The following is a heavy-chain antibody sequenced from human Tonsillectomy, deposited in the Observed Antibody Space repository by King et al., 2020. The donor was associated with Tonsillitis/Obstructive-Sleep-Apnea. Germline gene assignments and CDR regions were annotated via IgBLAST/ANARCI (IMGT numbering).Heavy chain of an antibody. Sequence: QLQLQESGPGLVKPSETLSLTCTVSGGSISSSSYYWGWIRQPPGKGLEWIGSIYYSGSTYYNPSLKSRVTISVDTSKNQFSLKLSSVTAADTAVYYCAITIIVVVNGKYFDYWGQGTPVTVSS. CDR2: IYYSGST. CDR1: GGSISSSSYY. V-gene: IGHV4-39*01. J-gene: IGHJ4*02. CDR3: AITIIVVVNGKYFDY. D-gene: IGHD3-10*01.